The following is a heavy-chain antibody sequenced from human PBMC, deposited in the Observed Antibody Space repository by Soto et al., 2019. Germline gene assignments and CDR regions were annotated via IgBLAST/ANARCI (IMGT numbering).Heavy chain of an antibody. CDR2: ISDTAGKT. J-gene: IGHJ3*02. CDR3: AGRTVASSWTSDI. D-gene: IGHD6-19*01. V-gene: IGHV3-23*01. CDR1: GFIFTRYA. Sequence: LRLSCAASGFIFTRYAMAWVRQVPGKGLEWLAGISDTAGKTYYLDSVKGRFTISRDTSRNTVFLQMNSLRADDTAIYFCAGRTVASSWTSDIWGQGTMVTVSS.